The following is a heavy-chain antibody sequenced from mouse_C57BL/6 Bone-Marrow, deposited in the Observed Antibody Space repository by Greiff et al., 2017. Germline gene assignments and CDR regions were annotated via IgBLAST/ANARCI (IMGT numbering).Heavy chain of an antibody. CDR1: GYTFTDYY. Sequence: VQLQQSGAELVRPGASVKLSCKASGYTFTDYYINWVKQRPGQGLEWIARIYPGSGNTYYNEKFKGKATLTAEKSSSTAYMQLSSLTSEDSAVYFCARGGSSPYYYAMDYGGQGTSVTVSS. J-gene: IGHJ4*01. D-gene: IGHD1-1*01. V-gene: IGHV1-76*01. CDR3: ARGGSSPYYYAMDY. CDR2: IYPGSGNT.